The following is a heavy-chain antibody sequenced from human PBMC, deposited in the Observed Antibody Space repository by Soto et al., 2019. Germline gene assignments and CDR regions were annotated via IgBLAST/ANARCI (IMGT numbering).Heavy chain of an antibody. CDR2: LYYSGST. CDR3: ARGQAFWTGYYRMPYYFDY. CDR1: DGSVSSGSYY. V-gene: IGHV4-61*01. J-gene: IGHJ4*02. D-gene: IGHD3-3*01. Sequence: SETLSLTCTVSDGSVSSGSYYWSWIRQPPGKGLEYIGYLYYSGSTNYDPSLKSRVTISVDTPKNQFSLELTSVTAADTAVYYCARGQAFWTGYYRMPYYFDYWGQGTLVTVSS.